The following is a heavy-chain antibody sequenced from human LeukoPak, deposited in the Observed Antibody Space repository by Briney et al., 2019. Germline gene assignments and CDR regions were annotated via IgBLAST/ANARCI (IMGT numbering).Heavy chain of an antibody. D-gene: IGHD5-18*01. CDR1: GGTFSSYA. J-gene: IGHJ6*03. CDR2: IIPIFGTA. CDR3: ARATGRYSYGQSDYYYYYYMDV. V-gene: IGHV1-69*01. Sequence: SVKVSCKASGGTFSSYAISWVRQAPGQGLEWMGGIIPIFGTANYAQEFQGRVTITADESTSTAYMELSSLRSEDTAVYYCARATGRYSYGQSDYYYYYYMDVWGKGTTVTVSS.